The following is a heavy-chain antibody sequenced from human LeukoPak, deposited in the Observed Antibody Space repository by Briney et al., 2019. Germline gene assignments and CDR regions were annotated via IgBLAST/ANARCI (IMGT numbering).Heavy chain of an antibody. J-gene: IGHJ4*02. CDR2: IYYSGST. D-gene: IGHD5-12*01. V-gene: IGHV4-39*01. CDR1: GGSISSSSYY. Sequence: SETLSLTCTVSGGSISSSSYYWGWIRQPPGKGLEWIGSIYYSGSTYYNPSPKSRVTISVDTSKNQFSLKLSSVTAADTAVYYCARFPIVATVDYWGQGTLVTVSS. CDR3: ARFPIVATVDY.